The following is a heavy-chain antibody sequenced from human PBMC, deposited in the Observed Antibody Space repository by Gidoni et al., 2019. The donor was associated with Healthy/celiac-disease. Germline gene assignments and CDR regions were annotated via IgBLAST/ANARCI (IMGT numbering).Heavy chain of an antibody. J-gene: IGHJ4*02. Sequence: EVQLVESGGGLVKPGGSLSLSCAASGFTFSNAWMSWVRQAPGKGLEWVGRIKSKTDGGTTDYAAPVKGRFTISRDDSKNTLYLQMNSLKTEDTAVYYCTTLPPGYYDSSGYYWGQGTLVTVSS. CDR3: TTLPPGYYDSSGYY. CDR1: GFTFSNAW. D-gene: IGHD3-22*01. CDR2: IKSKTDGGTT. V-gene: IGHV3-15*01.